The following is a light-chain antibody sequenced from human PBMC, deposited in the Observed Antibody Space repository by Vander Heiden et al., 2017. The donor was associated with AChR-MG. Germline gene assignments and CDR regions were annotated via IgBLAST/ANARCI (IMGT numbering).Light chain of an antibody. CDR3: VLYMGSGIVV. J-gene: IGLJ3*02. CDR2: STK. V-gene: IGLV8-61*01. Sequence: QTVVTQEPSFSVSPGGTVTLTCGLSSCSVSASNHPTWYQQTPGQAPRMLSYSTKIRSSGVPDRFSGSILGNKAALTITGAQADDECAYYCVLYMGSGIVVFGGGTKLTVL. CDR1: SCSVSASNH.